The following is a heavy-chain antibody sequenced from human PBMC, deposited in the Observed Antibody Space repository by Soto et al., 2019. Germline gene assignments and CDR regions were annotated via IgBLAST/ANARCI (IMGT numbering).Heavy chain of an antibody. CDR2: ISYDGSNK. V-gene: IGHV3-30*18. CDR3: ANGGSGSYYY. CDR1: GFTFSSYG. D-gene: IGHD3-10*01. J-gene: IGHJ4*02. Sequence: QVQLVESGGGVVQPGRSLRLSCAASGFTFSSYGMHWVRQAPGKGLEWVAVISYDGSNKYYADSVKGRFTISRDNSKNTLYLQMNSLRAEDTAVYDCANGGSGSYYYWGQGTLVTVSS.